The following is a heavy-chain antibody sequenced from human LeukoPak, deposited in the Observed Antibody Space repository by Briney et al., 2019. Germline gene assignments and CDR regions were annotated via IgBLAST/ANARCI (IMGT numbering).Heavy chain of an antibody. CDR3: ARTIRGY. CDR2: IWYDGSNK. D-gene: IGHD3-10*01. V-gene: IGHV3-33*01. J-gene: IGHJ4*02. CDR1: GFTFRTYG. Sequence: GGSLRVSCAASGFTFRTYGMHWVRQTRGKGLEWVAFIWYDGSNKHYADSVKGRFTISRDNSENTLYLQMNSLRAEDTAVYYCARTIRGYWGQGTLVTVSS.